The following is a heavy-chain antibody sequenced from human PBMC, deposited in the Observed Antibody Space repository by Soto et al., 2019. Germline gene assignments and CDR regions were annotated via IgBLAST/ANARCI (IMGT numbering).Heavy chain of an antibody. V-gene: IGHV3-30*18. J-gene: IGHJ6*02. CDR1: GFTFSSYG. D-gene: IGHD1-26*01. CDR3: AKDIEEVVYYYGMDV. CDR2: ISYDGNNK. Sequence: QVQLVASGGGVVQPGKSLRLSCAASGFTFSSYGMHWVRQAPGKGLEWVGLISYDGNNKFYADSVKGRFTISRDNSKNTLFLQMNSLRAEDTALYYCAKDIEEVVYYYGMDVWGQGTTVTVSS.